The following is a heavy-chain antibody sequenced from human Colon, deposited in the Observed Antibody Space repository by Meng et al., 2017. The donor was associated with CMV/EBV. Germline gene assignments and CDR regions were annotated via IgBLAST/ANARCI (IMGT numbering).Heavy chain of an antibody. V-gene: IGHV3-72*01. D-gene: IGHD3-10*01. CDR2: TKTKAYNYIT. J-gene: IGHJ4*02. CDR1: GFTFSSYA. Sequence: GGSLRLSCAASGFTFSSYAMSWVRQAPGKGLEWITRTKTKAYNYITEYAASVEGRFTISRDDSKNSLYLQMNSLKTEDTAVYYCTRDSMKGGGFDYWGQGSLVTVSS. CDR3: TRDSMKGGGFDY.